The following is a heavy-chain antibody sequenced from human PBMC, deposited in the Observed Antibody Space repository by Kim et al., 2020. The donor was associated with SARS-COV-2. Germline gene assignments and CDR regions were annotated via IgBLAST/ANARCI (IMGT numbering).Heavy chain of an antibody. Sequence: AQKVQGRVTMTRNTSISTAYMELSSLRSEDTAVYYCARVLGDYYYGMDVWGQGTTVTVSS. CDR3: ARVLGDYYYGMDV. D-gene: IGHD7-27*01. V-gene: IGHV1-8*01. J-gene: IGHJ6*02.